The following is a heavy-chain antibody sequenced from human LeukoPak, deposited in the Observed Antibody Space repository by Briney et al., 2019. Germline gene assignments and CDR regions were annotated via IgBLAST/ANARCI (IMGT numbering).Heavy chain of an antibody. CDR1: GFTFSGSA. CDR2: IRSKANSYAT. V-gene: IGHV3-73*01. J-gene: IGHJ4*02. D-gene: IGHD2-8*01. CDR3: TRPSYAMASNY. Sequence: PGGSLRLSCAASGFTFSGSAMHWVRQASGKGLEWVGRIRSKANSYATAYAASVKGRFTISRDDSKSTAYLQMNSLKTEDTAVYYCTRPSYAMASNYWGQGTLVTVSS.